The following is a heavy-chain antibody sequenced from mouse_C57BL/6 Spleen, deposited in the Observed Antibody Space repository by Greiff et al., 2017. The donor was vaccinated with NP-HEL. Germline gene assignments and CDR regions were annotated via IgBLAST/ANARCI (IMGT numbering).Heavy chain of an antibody. CDR2: IDPEDGET. CDR3: ARSGYYGSYYFDY. V-gene: IGHV14-2*01. D-gene: IGHD2-3*01. CDR1: GFNIKDYY. J-gene: IGHJ2*01. Sequence: VQLQQSGAELVKPGASVKLSCTASGFNIKDYYMHWVKQRTEQGLEWIGRIDPEDGETKYAPKFPGKATITADTSSNTAYLQLSSLTSEDTAVYYCARSGYYGSYYFDYWGQGTTLTVSS.